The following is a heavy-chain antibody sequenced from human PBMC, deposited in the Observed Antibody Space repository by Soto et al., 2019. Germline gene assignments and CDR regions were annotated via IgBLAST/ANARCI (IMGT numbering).Heavy chain of an antibody. CDR2: ISYDGSNK. CDR1: GFTFSSYA. J-gene: IGHJ3*02. D-gene: IGHD6-25*01. V-gene: IGHV3-30-3*01. CDR3: ARDLEAAGDI. Sequence: ESGGGVVQPGRSLRLSCAASGFTFSSYAMHWVRQAPGKGLEWVAVISYDGSNKYYADSVKGRFTISRDNSKNTLYLQMNSLRAEDTAVYYCARDLEAAGDIWGQGTMVTVSS.